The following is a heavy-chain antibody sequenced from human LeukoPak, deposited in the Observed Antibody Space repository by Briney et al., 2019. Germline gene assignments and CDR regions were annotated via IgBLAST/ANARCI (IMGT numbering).Heavy chain of an antibody. CDR1: GGSFTNYY. Sequence: SETLSLTCAVYGGSFTNYYWSWIRQPPGKGLEWIGSISYGGSTYYNPSLKSRVTMSVDTSKNQFSLKLNSVIAADTAVYYCARHYYDSGGFHFHDAFDIWGLGTVVTVSS. CDR2: ISYGGST. CDR3: ARHYYDSGGFHFHDAFDI. J-gene: IGHJ3*02. D-gene: IGHD3-22*01. V-gene: IGHV4-39*01.